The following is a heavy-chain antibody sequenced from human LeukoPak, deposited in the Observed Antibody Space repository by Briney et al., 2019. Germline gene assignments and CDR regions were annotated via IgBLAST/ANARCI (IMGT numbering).Heavy chain of an antibody. D-gene: IGHD6-19*01. CDR1: GGSIGSSSYY. J-gene: IGHJ4*02. V-gene: IGHV4-39*01. CDR3: ARNSKVAGIPYDY. Sequence: SETLSLTCTVSGGSIGSSSYYWGWIRQPPGKGLEWIGSIYYSGSTYYNPSLKSRVTISVDTSKNQFSLKLSSVTAADTAVYYCARNSKVAGIPYDYWGQGTLVTVSS. CDR2: IYYSGST.